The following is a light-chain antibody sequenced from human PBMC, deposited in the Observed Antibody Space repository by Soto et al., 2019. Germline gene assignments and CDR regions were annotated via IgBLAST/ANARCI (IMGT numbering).Light chain of an antibody. Sequence: EIVLTQSPATLSLSPGEGATLSCRASQSISSFLAWYQQKPGQAPRLLIYDASNRATGIPARFSGSGSGTDFTLTISSLEPEDFAVYYCQQRSNWPLTFGHGTKVEIK. V-gene: IGKV3-11*01. CDR2: DAS. CDR3: QQRSNWPLT. CDR1: QSISSF. J-gene: IGKJ1*01.